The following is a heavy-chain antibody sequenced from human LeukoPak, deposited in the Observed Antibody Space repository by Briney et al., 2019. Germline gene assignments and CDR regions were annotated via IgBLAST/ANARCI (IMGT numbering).Heavy chain of an antibody. Sequence: PSETLSLTCTVSGGSISSYYWSWIRQPPGKGLEWIGYIYYSGSTNYNPSLKSRVAISVDTSKNQFSLKLSSVTAADTAVYYCARGLGDDFWSGYYNGYYYMDVWGKGTTVTVSS. J-gene: IGHJ6*03. V-gene: IGHV4-59*01. D-gene: IGHD3-3*01. CDR3: ARGLGDDFWSGYYNGYYYMDV. CDR2: IYYSGST. CDR1: GGSISSYY.